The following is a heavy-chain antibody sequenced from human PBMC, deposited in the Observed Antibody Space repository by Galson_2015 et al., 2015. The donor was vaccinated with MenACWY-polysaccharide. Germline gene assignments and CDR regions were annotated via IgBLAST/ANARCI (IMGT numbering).Heavy chain of an antibody. D-gene: IGHD2-2*01. V-gene: IGHV4-4*02. CDR1: GGSISSSNW. Sequence: ETLSLTCAVSGGSISSSNWWSWVRPPPGKGLEWIGEIYHSGSTNYNPSLKSRVTISVDKSKNQFSLRLSSVTAADTAVYYCARDPDRYCSSTSCLGYWGQGTLVTVSS. CDR3: ARDPDRYCSSTSCLGY. CDR2: IYHSGST. J-gene: IGHJ4*02.